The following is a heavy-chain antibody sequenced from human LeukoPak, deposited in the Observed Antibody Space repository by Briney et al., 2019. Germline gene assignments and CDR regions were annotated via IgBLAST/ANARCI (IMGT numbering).Heavy chain of an antibody. V-gene: IGHV3-33*01. D-gene: IGHD1-26*01. Sequence: GGSLRLSCAASGFTFSSNGMHWVRQAPGKGLEWVAVIWYDGSKKYYADSVKGRFTISRDNSKNTLDLQMDSLRAEDTAVYYCARMSGSHIDYWGQGTLVTVSS. J-gene: IGHJ4*02. CDR3: ARMSGSHIDY. CDR1: GFTFSSNG. CDR2: IWYDGSKK.